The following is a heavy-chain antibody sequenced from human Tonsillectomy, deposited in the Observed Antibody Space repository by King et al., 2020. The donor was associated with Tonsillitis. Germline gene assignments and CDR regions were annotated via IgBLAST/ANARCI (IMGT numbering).Heavy chain of an antibody. CDR3: VREGDSGSLRNAFDI. CDR2: IWYDGSNK. CDR1: GFTFSSCG. D-gene: IGHD1-26*01. V-gene: IGHV3-33*08. J-gene: IGHJ3*02. Sequence: VQLVESGGGVVQPGRSLRLSCAASGFTFSSCGMHWVRQAPGKGLEWVAVIWYDGSNKYYADSVKGRFTISRDNSKNTLYLQMNSLRVEDTAVYYCVREGDSGSLRNAFDIWGQGTMVTVSS.